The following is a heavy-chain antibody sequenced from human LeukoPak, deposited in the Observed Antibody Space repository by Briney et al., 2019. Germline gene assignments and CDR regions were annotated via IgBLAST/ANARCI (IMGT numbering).Heavy chain of an antibody. CDR1: GFTFSSYG. J-gene: IGHJ4*02. Sequence: GGSLRLSCAASGFTFSSYGMHWVRQAPGKGLEWVAVISYDGSNKYYADSVKGRFTISRDNSKNTLYLQMNSLRAEDTAVYYCAKGSNWNLPYYFDYWGQGTLVTVSS. V-gene: IGHV3-30*18. CDR3: AKGSNWNLPYYFDY. CDR2: ISYDGSNK. D-gene: IGHD1-20*01.